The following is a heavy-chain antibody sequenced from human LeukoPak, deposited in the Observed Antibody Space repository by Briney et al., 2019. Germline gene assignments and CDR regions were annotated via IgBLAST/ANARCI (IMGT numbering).Heavy chain of an antibody. CDR2: ISSSSTSI. D-gene: IGHD5-18*01. CDR3: ARGGGYSYGFSFDY. V-gene: IGHV3-48*01. Sequence: PGGSLRLSCAASRFIFSDYSMNWVRQAPGKGLEWVSYISSSSTSIYYADSVKGRFTISRDNAKNSLYLQMNSLRAEDTAVYYCARGGGYSYGFSFDYWGQGTLVTVSS. CDR1: RFIFSDYS. J-gene: IGHJ4*02.